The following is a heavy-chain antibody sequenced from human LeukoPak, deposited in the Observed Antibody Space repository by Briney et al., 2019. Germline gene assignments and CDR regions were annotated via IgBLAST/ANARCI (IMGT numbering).Heavy chain of an antibody. CDR2: INHSGST. Sequence: GSLRLSCAASGFTFSSYAMSWIRQPPGKGLEWIGEINHSGSTNYNPSLKSRVTISVDTSKNQFSLKLSSVTAADTAVYYCASSKYYDILTGYQNWFDPWGQGTLVTVSS. D-gene: IGHD3-9*01. CDR3: ASSKYYDILTGYQNWFDP. CDR1: GFTFSSYA. J-gene: IGHJ5*02. V-gene: IGHV4-34*01.